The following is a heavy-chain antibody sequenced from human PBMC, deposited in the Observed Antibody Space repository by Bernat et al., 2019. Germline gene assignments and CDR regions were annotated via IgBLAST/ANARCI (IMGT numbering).Heavy chain of an antibody. D-gene: IGHD1-26*01. Sequence: QVQLVESGGGVVQPGRSLRLSCAASGFTFSSYGMHWVRQAPGKGLEWVAVISYDGSNKYYADSVKGRFTISRDNSKNTLYLQMNSLRAEDTAVYYCAKGSRRELLLVGVDYWGQGTLVTVSS. CDR1: GFTFSSYG. J-gene: IGHJ4*02. CDR3: AKGSRRELLLVGVDY. CDR2: ISYDGSNK. V-gene: IGHV3-30*18.